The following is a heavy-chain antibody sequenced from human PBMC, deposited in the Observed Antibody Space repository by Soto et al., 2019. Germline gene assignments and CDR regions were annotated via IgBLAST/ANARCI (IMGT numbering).Heavy chain of an antibody. CDR3: ARDYGMDV. CDR1: GGSFSGYY. V-gene: IGHV4-34*01. J-gene: IGHJ6*02. Sequence: SETLSLTCAVYGGSFSGYYWSWIRQPPGKGLEWIGEINHSGSTNYNPSLKSRVTISVDTSKNQFSLKLSSVTAADTAVYYCARDYGMDVWGQGTTVTVSS. CDR2: INHSGST.